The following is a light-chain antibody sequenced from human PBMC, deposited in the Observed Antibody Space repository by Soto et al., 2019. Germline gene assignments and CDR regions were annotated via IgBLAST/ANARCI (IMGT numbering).Light chain of an antibody. J-gene: IGKJ1*01. CDR1: QSISSW. CDR2: DAS. Sequence: DIQMTQSPSTLSASVGDRVTITCRASQSISSWLAWYQQKPGKAPKLLIYDASSLESGVPSRFSGSGSGTEFTLTLSSLQPDDFATYYCQHPGAFGQGTKVEIK. CDR3: QHPGA. V-gene: IGKV1-5*01.